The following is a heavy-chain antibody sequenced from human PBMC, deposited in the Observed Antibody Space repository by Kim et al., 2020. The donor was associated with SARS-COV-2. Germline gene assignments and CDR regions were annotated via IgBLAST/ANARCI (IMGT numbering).Heavy chain of an antibody. D-gene: IGHD6-6*01. J-gene: IGHJ4*02. Sequence: GGSLRLSCAASGFTFSSYSMNWVRQAPGKGLEWVSSISSSSYIYYADSVKGRFTISRDNAKNSLYLQMNSLRAEDTAVYYCARDPTYSSSSQGDYWGQGTLVTVSS. CDR3: ARDPTYSSSSQGDY. CDR2: ISSSSYI. CDR1: GFTFSSYS. V-gene: IGHV3-21*01.